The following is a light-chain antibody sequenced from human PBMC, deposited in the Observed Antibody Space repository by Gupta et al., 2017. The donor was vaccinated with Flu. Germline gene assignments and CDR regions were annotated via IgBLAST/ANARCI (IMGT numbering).Light chain of an antibody. CDR1: HDSSNY. CDR3: QQLNSYPLT. CDR2: DAS. V-gene: IGKV1-9*01. J-gene: IGKJ4*01. Sequence: DIQLTQSPSFLSASVGDIVTITCRASHDSSNYFAWYRQKPGKAPRLLIYDASTLQTGVPSRFSGSGSGTKFTLTISSLQPEDFATYYCQQLNSYPLTFGGGTTVEI.